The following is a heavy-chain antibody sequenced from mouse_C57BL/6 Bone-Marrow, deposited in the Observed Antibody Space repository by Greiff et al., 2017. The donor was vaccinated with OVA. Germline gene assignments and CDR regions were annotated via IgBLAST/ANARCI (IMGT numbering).Heavy chain of an antibody. V-gene: IGHV1-81*01. J-gene: IGHJ1*03. CDR2: IHPNSGST. CDR1: GYTFTSYG. CDR3: ARGIHYYGSSYGYFDV. D-gene: IGHD1-1*01. Sequence: VQLQQSGAELARPGASVKLSCKASGYTFTSYGISWVTQRTGQGLEWIGMIHPNSGSTNYNEKFKSKATLTVDKSSSTAYLQLSSLTSEDSAVYYCARGIHYYGSSYGYFDVWGTGTTVTVSS.